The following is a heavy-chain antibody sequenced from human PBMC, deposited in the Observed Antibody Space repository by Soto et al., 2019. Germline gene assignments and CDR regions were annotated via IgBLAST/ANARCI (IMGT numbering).Heavy chain of an antibody. D-gene: IGHD1-26*01. J-gene: IGHJ6*02. CDR3: ARTRSAWSDFHYYSLDV. CDR2: ISYDSTKT. CDR1: RFTFSSYG. V-gene: IGHV3-30*03. Sequence: QVQLVESGGGVVQPGRSLRLSCAASRFTFSSYGMHWVRQGPGNGLEWVAFISYDSTKTYYADSVKGRFTISRDNSNSALYVQMNSLTGEDTAVYYCARTRSAWSDFHYYSLDVWGQGTTVTVSS.